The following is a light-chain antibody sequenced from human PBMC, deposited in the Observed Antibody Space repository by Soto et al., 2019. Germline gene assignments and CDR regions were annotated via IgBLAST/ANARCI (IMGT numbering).Light chain of an antibody. Sequence: VLTQSTATLSLSPGERATLSCMASQSVSTNLAWYQHKPGQAPRLLISGASTRATGLPARFSGSGSGTEFTLTISSLQSEDFAVYYCQQYNNWLGPFGQGTMVAIK. CDR3: QQYNNWLGP. CDR2: GAS. J-gene: IGKJ1*01. V-gene: IGKV3-15*01. CDR1: QSVSTN.